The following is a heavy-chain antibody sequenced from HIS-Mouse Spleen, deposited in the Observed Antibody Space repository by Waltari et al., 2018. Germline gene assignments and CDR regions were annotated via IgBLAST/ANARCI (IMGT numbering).Heavy chain of an antibody. CDR2: INPNIGGT. CDR3: ARESSGTGTAFDI. D-gene: IGHD1-26*01. Sequence: QVQLVQSGAEVKKPGASEKVSCKASGYTSTGYYMPWVRQAPGQGLEWMGWINPNIGGTNYAQKFQGRVTMTRDTSISTAYMELSRLRSDDTAVYYCARESSGTGTAFDIWGQGTMVTVSS. CDR1: GYTSTGYY. V-gene: IGHV1-2*02. J-gene: IGHJ3*02.